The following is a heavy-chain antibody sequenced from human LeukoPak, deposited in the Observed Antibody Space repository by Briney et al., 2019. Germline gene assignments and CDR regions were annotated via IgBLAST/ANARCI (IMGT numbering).Heavy chain of an antibody. V-gene: IGHV3-48*04. CDR2: ISSSGSTI. J-gene: IGHJ4*02. D-gene: IGHD6-19*01. Sequence: GGSLRLSCAASGFTFSSYSMNWVRQAPGKGLEWVSYISSSGSTIYYADSVKGRFTISRDNAKNSLYLQMNSLRAEDTAVYYCARDAPSVAVAAFAELFDYWGQGTLVTVSS. CDR3: ARDAPSVAVAAFAELFDY. CDR1: GFTFSSYS.